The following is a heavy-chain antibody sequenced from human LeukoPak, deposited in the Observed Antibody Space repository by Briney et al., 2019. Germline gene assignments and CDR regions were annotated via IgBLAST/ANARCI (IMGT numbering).Heavy chain of an antibody. V-gene: IGHV1-2*02. CDR3: ARVELNYYYGSGSYYNHWYFDL. D-gene: IGHD3-10*01. CDR2: INPNSGGT. CDR1: GYTFTGYY. Sequence: ASVKVSCKASGYTFTGYYMHWVRQAPGQGLEWMGWINPNSGGTNYAQKFQGRVTMTRDTSISTAYMELSRLRSDDTAVYYCARVELNYYYGSGSYYNHWYFDLWGRGTLVTVSS. J-gene: IGHJ2*01.